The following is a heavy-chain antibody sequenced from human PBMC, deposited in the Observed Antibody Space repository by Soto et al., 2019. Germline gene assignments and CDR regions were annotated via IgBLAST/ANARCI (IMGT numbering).Heavy chain of an antibody. CDR3: AREGGVGGGLVLGLGLDV. CDR1: GFKFSIFA. CDR2: IIYGGGAT. Sequence: QLLASGGGSLQPGGSLRLYCAASGFKFSIFAMTWVRQSPGRGLGWVSTIIYGGGATYDADSVRSRFTVSRENSRNTLGLQMNSLRPEDTAVYSCAREGGVGGGLVLGLGLDVWGPGTTFTISS. V-gene: IGHV3-23*01. J-gene: IGHJ6*02. D-gene: IGHD3-16*01.